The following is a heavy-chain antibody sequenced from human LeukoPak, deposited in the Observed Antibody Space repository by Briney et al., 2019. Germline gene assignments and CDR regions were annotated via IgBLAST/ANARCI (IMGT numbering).Heavy chain of an antibody. Sequence: PSETLPLTCTVSGGSISSGDYYWSWIRQPPGKGLEWIGYIYYSGSTYYNPSLKSRVTTSVDTSKNQFSLKLSSVTAADTAVYYCARDQSKNGSGLDYWGQGTLVTVSS. V-gene: IGHV4-30-4*08. D-gene: IGHD3-10*01. J-gene: IGHJ4*02. CDR3: ARDQSKNGSGLDY. CDR2: IYYSGST. CDR1: GGSISSGDYY.